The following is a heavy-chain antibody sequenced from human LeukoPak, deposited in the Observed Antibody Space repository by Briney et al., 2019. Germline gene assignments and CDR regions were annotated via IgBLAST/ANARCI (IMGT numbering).Heavy chain of an antibody. CDR3: ARIVPAAVCWDYCAFDV. V-gene: IGHV4-39*01. D-gene: IGHD2-2*01. CDR2: IYYSGST. CDR1: GGSISSSNYY. J-gene: IGHJ3*01. Sequence: SETLSLTCTVSGGSISSSNYYWGWIRQPPGKGLEWIGSIYYSGSTLYNPSLKSRLTISVDTSKNQFSLKLNSVTAADTAVYYCARIVPAAVCWDYCAFDVWGQGTMVTVSS.